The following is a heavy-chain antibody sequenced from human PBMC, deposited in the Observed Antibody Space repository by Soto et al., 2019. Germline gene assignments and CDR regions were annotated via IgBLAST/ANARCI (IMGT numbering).Heavy chain of an antibody. Sequence: EVQLVESGGGLVQPGGYLRLSCVASGFTFDRYAMNWVRQAPGKGLEWLSWISPGSATVEYSDSVTGRFTMSRDDAKNLLNLQMNSLKDEDTAVYYCARDHRWAFDYWGQGTRVTVTS. CDR2: ISPGSATV. J-gene: IGHJ4*02. CDR1: GFTFDRYA. V-gene: IGHV3-48*02. CDR3: ARDHRWAFDY. D-gene: IGHD3-16*01.